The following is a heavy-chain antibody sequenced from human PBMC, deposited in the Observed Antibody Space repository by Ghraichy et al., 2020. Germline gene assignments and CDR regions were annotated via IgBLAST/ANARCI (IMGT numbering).Heavy chain of an antibody. Sequence: GGSLRLSCAASGFTFSSYSMNWVRQAPGKGLEWVSYISSSSSTIYYADSVKGRFTISRDNAKNSLYLQMNSLRDEDTAVYYCATKSAHQLLQPGAYYYYGMDVWGQGTTVTVSS. D-gene: IGHD2-2*01. CDR1: GFTFSSYS. J-gene: IGHJ6*02. V-gene: IGHV3-48*02. CDR2: ISSSSSTI. CDR3: ATKSAHQLLQPGAYYYYGMDV.